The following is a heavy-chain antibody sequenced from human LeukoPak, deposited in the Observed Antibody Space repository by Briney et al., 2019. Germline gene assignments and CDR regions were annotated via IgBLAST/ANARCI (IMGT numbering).Heavy chain of an antibody. J-gene: IGHJ4*02. CDR2: IIPIFGTV. CDR3: ARAAGDTYGYRYYSDY. CDR1: GGTFSSYA. D-gene: IGHD5-18*01. Sequence: SVKVSCKASGGTFSSYAISWVRQAPGQGLEWMGGIIPIFGTVNYAQKFQGRVTMTRDTSTSTVYMELSSLRSEDTAVYYCARAAGDTYGYRYYSDYWGQGTLVSVSS. V-gene: IGHV1-69*05.